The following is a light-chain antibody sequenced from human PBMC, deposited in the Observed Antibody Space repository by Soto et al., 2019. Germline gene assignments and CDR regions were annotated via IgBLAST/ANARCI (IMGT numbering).Light chain of an antibody. J-gene: IGKJ1*01. V-gene: IGKV1-5*03. CDR1: QSISSW. Sequence: DIQITHSPSTLSASVGDRVTITCRASQSISSWLAWYQQKPGKAPKLLIYKASSLESGVPSRFSGSGSGTEFTLTISSLQPDDFATYYCKQYNSYSSEFGQGTKV. CDR2: KAS. CDR3: KQYNSYSSE.